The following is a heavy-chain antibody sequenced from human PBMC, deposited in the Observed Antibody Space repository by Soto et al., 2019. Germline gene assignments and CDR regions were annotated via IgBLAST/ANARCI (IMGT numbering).Heavy chain of an antibody. D-gene: IGHD3-10*01. CDR1: GGSLRGYN. Sequence: QVQLQQWGAGLLKPSETLSLSCAVSGGSLRGYNWNWIRQSPGKGLEWIGAINHGGTTNYNPSLNSGVIISVDTSKNQFSLKLNSVSAADMAVYFCARGGAQAFRGSGTYHFGYGMGVWGQGIAVTVSS. J-gene: IGHJ6*02. CDR3: ARGGAQAFRGSGTYHFGYGMGV. V-gene: IGHV4-34*02. CDR2: INHGGTT.